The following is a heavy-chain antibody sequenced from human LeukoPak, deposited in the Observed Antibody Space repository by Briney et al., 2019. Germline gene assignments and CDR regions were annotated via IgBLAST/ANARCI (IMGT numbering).Heavy chain of an antibody. CDR2: INHSGST. J-gene: IGHJ5*02. D-gene: IGHD6-13*01. CDR1: GGSISSSSYY. CDR3: VTSSSWYYRFDP. V-gene: IGHV4-39*07. Sequence: PSETLSLTCTVSGGSISSSSYYWSWIRQPPGKGLEWIGEINHSGSTNYNPSLKSRVTISVDTSKNQFSLKLSSVTAADTAVYYCVTSSSWYYRFDPWGQGTLVTVSS.